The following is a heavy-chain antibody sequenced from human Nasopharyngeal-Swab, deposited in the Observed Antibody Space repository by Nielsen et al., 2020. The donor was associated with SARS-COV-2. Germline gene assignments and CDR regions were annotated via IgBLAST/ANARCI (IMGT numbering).Heavy chain of an antibody. J-gene: IGHJ6*02. CDR2: MNPNSGNT. D-gene: IGHD2-2*01. CDR1: GYNFTTYD. V-gene: IGHV1-8*01. Sequence: ASVKVSCKASGYNFTTYDFNWVRQATGQGPEWMGWMNPNSGNTGYVQKFQGRVTMTRNTSISTAYMELSSLRSEDTAVYYCARGFPRYCSSTSCPTYYYYGMDVWGQGTTVTVSS. CDR3: ARGFPRYCSSTSCPTYYYYGMDV.